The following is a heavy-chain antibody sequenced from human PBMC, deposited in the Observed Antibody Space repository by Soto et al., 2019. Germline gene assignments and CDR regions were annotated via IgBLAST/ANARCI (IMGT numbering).Heavy chain of an antibody. CDR2: ISSSSSYI. CDR3: ASNWGDSYFQH. J-gene: IGHJ1*01. V-gene: IGHV3-21*01. CDR1: GFTFSSYS. D-gene: IGHD7-27*01. Sequence: GGSLRLSCAASGFTFSSYSLNWVRQAPGKGLEWVSSISSSSSYIYYADSVKGRFTISRDNAKNSLYLQMNSLRAEDTAVYYCASNWGDSYFQHWGQGTLVTVSS.